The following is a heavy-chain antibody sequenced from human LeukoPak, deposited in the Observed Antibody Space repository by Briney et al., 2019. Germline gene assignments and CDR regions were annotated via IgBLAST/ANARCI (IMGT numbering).Heavy chain of an antibody. D-gene: IGHD3-3*01. CDR1: GFTFSNHA. CDR3: AKDGDGRLGYYSYYMDV. CDR2: ITSGGGAT. V-gene: IGHV3-23*01. Sequence: GGSLRLSCAASGFTFSNHAMTWVRQAPGKGLEWVSTITSGGGATFYADSVRGRFTISRDDSKNTLYLLMDSLRAEDTAIYYCAKDGDGRLGYYSYYMDVWGTGTTVTVSS. J-gene: IGHJ6*03.